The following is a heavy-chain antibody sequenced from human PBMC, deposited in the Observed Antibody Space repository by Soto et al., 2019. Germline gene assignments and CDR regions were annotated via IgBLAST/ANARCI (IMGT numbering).Heavy chain of an antibody. CDR2: IYYSEST. D-gene: IGHD4-17*01. CDR1: GGSISSYY. J-gene: IGHJ4*02. V-gene: IGHV4-59*08. Sequence: QVQLQESGPGLVKPSETLSLTCTVSGGSISSYYWSWIRQPPGKGLEWIGYIYYSESTNYNPSLKSRVTISVDTSKNQFSLKLSSVTAADTAVYYCARRYGDCFDYWGQGTLVTVSS. CDR3: ARRYGDCFDY.